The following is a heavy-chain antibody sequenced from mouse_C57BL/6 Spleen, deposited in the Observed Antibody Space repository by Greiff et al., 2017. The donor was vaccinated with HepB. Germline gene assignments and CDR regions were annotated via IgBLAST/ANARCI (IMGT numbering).Heavy chain of an antibody. D-gene: IGHD3-2*02. V-gene: IGHV5-6*02. Sequence: DVKLVESGGDLVKPGGSLKLSCAASGFTFSSYGMSWVRQTPDKRLEWVATISSGGSYTYYPDSVKGRFTISRDNAKNTLYLQMSSLKSEDTAMYYCARHGGSSGYVWFAYWGQGTLVTVSA. CDR2: ISSGGSYT. CDR3: ARHGGSSGYVWFAY. J-gene: IGHJ3*01. CDR1: GFTFSSYG.